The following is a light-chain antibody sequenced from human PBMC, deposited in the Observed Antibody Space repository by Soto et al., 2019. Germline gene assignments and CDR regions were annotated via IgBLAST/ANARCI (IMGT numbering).Light chain of an antibody. V-gene: IGKV3-15*01. Sequence: ELLITQSHATLSVSPGEIATLSCRASQSINSNLAWYQQKPGQAPRLLIYGASTRATGIPARFSGSGSGAEFTLTINGLQSEDSAVYYCQQYNKGPVTFGQGTKVAIK. CDR3: QQYNKGPVT. CDR1: QSINSN. J-gene: IGKJ1*01. CDR2: GAS.